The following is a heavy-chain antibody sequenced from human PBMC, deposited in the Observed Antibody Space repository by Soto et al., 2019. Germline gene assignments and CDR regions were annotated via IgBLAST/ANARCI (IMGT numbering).Heavy chain of an antibody. Sequence: GGSLILSCATSGFTFSSYPIHWVRQAPGKGPVWVSRITEDGSGTTYADSVKGRFTVTRDNAKNTMYLQMSGLGAEDTAVYHCVRGTNGWRGMDYWGQGTLVTVSS. D-gene: IGHD2-8*01. CDR1: GFTFSSYP. J-gene: IGHJ4*02. CDR3: VRGTNGWRGMDY. V-gene: IGHV3-74*01. CDR2: ITEDGSGT.